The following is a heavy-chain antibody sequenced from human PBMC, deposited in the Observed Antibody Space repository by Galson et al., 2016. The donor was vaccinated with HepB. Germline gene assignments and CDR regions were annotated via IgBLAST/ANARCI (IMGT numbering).Heavy chain of an antibody. V-gene: IGHV3-33*01. Sequence: SLRLSCAASGFTFSSYGMHWVRQAPGKGLEWVAVIWYDGSNKYYADSVKGRFTISRDNSKNTLYLQMNSLRAEDTAVYYCASLAVRGVIYSDYRGQGTLVTVSS. CDR2: IWYDGSNK. D-gene: IGHD3-10*01. J-gene: IGHJ4*02. CDR3: ASLAVRGVIYSDY. CDR1: GFTFSSYG.